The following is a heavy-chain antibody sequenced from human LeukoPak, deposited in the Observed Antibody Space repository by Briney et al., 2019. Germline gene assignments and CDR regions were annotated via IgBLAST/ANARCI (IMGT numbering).Heavy chain of an antibody. V-gene: IGHV1-69*05. Sequence: VASVKVSCKASGGTFSSYAISWVRQAPGQGLEWMGGIIPIFGTANYAQKFQGRVTITTDESTSTAYIELSSLRSEDTAVYYCARARPYYYDSRVWGAFDIWGQGTMVTVSS. CDR2: IIPIFGTA. D-gene: IGHD3-22*01. J-gene: IGHJ3*02. CDR3: ARARPYYYDSRVWGAFDI. CDR1: GGTFSSYA.